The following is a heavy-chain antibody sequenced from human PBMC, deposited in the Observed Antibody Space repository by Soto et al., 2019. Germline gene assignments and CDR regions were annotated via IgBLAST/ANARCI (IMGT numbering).Heavy chain of an antibody. Sequence: GGSLRLSFAASGLTFGDYALHWFRQAPGKGLEWVTVISSDGSNRYYADSVKGRFTISRDNSKNTLYLQMNSLRVEDTAIYICAHLAGLAHTDDFWGQGTPVTVSS. V-gene: IGHV3-30-3*01. CDR3: AHLAGLAHTDDF. J-gene: IGHJ4*02. D-gene: IGHD3-9*01. CDR2: ISSDGSNR. CDR1: GLTFGDYA.